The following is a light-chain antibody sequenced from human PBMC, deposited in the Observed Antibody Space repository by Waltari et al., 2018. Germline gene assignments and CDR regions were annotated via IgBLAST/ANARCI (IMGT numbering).Light chain of an antibody. V-gene: IGKV3-11*01. Sequence: EIVLTQSPATLSLSPGEGATLSCRASQSVGFSLAWYQQKPGQAPRLLIYGASKGATGMPARFSGSGSGTDFTLTISSLEPGDFAVYYCQQHSTWPLTFGGGTKVEIK. J-gene: IGKJ4*01. CDR3: QQHSTWPLT. CDR2: GAS. CDR1: QSVGFS.